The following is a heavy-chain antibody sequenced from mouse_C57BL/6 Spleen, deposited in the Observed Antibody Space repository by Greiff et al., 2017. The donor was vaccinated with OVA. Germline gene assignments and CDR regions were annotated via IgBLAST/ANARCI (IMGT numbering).Heavy chain of an antibody. CDR2: IDPETGGT. CDR1: GYTFTDYE. J-gene: IGHJ3*01. Sequence: QVQLQQSGAELVRPGASVTLSCKASGYTFTDYEMHWVKQTPVHGLEWIGAIDPETGGTAYNQKFKGKAILTADKSSSTAYMKLRSLTSEDSAVYYCTRPTAVVDWFAYWGQGTLVTVS. D-gene: IGHD1-1*01. CDR3: TRPTAVVDWFAY. V-gene: IGHV1-15*01.